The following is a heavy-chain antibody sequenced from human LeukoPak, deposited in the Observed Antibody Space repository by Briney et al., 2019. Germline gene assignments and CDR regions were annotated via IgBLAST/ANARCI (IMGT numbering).Heavy chain of an antibody. CDR2: ISYDGSNK. Sequence: GRSLRLSCAASGFTFSSYGMHWVRQAPGKGLEWVAVISYDGSNKYYADSVKGRFTISRDNSKNTLYLQMNSLRAEDTAAYYCAKEIVATHPPDYWGQGTLVTVSS. CDR1: GFTFSSYG. D-gene: IGHD5-12*01. V-gene: IGHV3-30*18. J-gene: IGHJ4*02. CDR3: AKEIVATHPPDY.